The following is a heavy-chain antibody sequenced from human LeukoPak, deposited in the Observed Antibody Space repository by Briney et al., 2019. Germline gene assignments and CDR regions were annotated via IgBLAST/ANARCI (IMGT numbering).Heavy chain of an antibody. V-gene: IGHV4-39*01. CDR3: ARQEDSGYDLDYFDY. D-gene: IGHD5-12*01. J-gene: IGHJ4*02. CDR2: IYYSGST. CDR1: GGSISSSSYY. Sequence: SETLSLTCTVSGGSISSSSYYWGWIRQPPGQGLEWIGSIYYSGSTYYNPSLKSRVTISVDTSKNQFSLKLSSVTAADTAVYYCARQEDSGYDLDYFDYWGQGTLVTVSS.